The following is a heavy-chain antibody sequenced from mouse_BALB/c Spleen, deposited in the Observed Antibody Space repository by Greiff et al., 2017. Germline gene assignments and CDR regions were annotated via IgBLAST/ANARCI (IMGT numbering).Heavy chain of an antibody. V-gene: IGHV14-3*02. CDR1: GFNIKDTY. D-gene: IGHD2-1*01. CDR3: ARGGNYRGYYAMDY. Sequence: EVQLQQSGAELVKPGASVKLSCTASGFNIKDTYMHWVKQRPEQGLEWIGRIDPANGNTKYDPKFQGKATITADTSSNTAYLQLSSLTSEDTAVYYCARGGNYRGYYAMDYWGQGTSVTVSS. J-gene: IGHJ4*01. CDR2: IDPANGNT.